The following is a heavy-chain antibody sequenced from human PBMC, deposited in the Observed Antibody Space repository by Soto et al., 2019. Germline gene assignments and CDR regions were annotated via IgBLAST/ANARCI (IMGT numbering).Heavy chain of an antibody. CDR2: IIPIFGTA. Sequence: QVQLVQSGAEVKKPGSSVKVSCKASGGTFSSYAISWVRQAPGQGLEWMGGIIPIFGTANYAQKFQGRVTITADESTSTAYIELSSLRSEDTAVYYCARGAAYYYYYGMDVWGQGTTVTVSS. CDR3: ARGAAYYYYYGMDV. J-gene: IGHJ6*02. D-gene: IGHD3-16*01. V-gene: IGHV1-69*01. CDR1: GGTFSSYA.